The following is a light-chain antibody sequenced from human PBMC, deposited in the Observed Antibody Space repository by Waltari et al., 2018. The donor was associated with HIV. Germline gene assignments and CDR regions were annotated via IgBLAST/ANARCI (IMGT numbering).Light chain of an antibody. CDR2: VTS. V-gene: IGKV1-39*01. CDR3: QQSYSTPFS. J-gene: IGKJ5*01. CDR1: YNVRSY. Sequence: IQMTQSPSSLSASVGDRVTITCRASYNVRSYLNWYQQKPGEAPKRLIYVTSTLRSGVPSRFSGSGSGTDFSLTISSLQPEDFGTYYCQQSYSTPFSFGQGTRLEIK.